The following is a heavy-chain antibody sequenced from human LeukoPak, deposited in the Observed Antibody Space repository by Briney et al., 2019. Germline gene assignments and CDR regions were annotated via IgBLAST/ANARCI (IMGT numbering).Heavy chain of an antibody. CDR3: AKDRYRLPRVNFDY. CDR1: GFTFSSYA. D-gene: IGHD1-1*01. CDR2: MSGSGSST. J-gene: IGHJ4*02. V-gene: IGHV3-23*01. Sequence: GGSLRLSCTASGFTFSSYAMSWVRQAPGKGLEWVSGMSGSGSSTYYADSVKGRFTISRDNSKNTLYLQMHSLRAEDTAVYYCAKDRYRLPRVNFDYWGQGTLITVSS.